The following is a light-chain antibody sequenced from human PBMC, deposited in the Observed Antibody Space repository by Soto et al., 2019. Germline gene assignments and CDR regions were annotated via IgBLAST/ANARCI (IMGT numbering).Light chain of an antibody. CDR3: QQYDKSPPWT. CDR2: GAS. J-gene: IGKJ1*01. Sequence: EVLMTQSPAPPSVSPGERVALSFRASQSISINLAWIQQKPGQGPRLPMIGASTRATGVPDRFSGSGSGTEFTLTINSLQSDDFATYYCQQYDKSPPWTFGQGTKVDIK. V-gene: IGKV3-15*01. CDR1: QSISIN.